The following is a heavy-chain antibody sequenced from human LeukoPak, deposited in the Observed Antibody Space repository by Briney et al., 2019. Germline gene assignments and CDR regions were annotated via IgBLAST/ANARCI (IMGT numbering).Heavy chain of an antibody. V-gene: IGHV3-30*03. CDR3: VRGADTGYSSDS. J-gene: IGHJ4*02. CDR1: GLTFSSYG. D-gene: IGHD3-9*01. Sequence: PGGSLRLSCAASGLTFSSYGMHWVRQAPGKGLEWVAVISYDGSNKYYADSVKGRFTISRDNSKNTLYLQMNSLRAEDTDVYYCVRGADTGYSSDSWGQGTLVTVSS. CDR2: ISYDGSNK.